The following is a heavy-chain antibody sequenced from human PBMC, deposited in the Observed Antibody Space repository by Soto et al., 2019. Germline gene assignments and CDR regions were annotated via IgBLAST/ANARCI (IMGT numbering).Heavy chain of an antibody. CDR1: GDSVSSNSAA. CDR2: TYYRSKWYN. CDR3: ARWAYCSSTSCYNVGMDV. V-gene: IGHV6-1*01. D-gene: IGHD2-2*02. Sequence: SQTLSLTCAISGDSVSSNSAAWNWIRQSPSRGLEWLGRTYYRSKWYNDYAVSVKSRITINPDTSKNQFSLLLNSVTPEDTAVYYCARWAYCSSTSCYNVGMDVRGQGTTVPVSS. J-gene: IGHJ6*02.